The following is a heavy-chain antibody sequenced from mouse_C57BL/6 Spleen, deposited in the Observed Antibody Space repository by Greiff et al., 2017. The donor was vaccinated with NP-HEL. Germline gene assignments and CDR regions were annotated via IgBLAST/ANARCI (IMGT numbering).Heavy chain of an antibody. CDR1: GFNFKDYY. J-gene: IGHJ3*02. CDR3: ASGPYDGYG. D-gene: IGHD2-3*01. Sequence: VQLQQSGAELVQPGASVNLSCTASGFNFKDYYMHWVKQRTEPGLVWIGRIDPEDGETKYAPKFQSKGNITAYTSPNTAYLQLSSLTSEDTAVDYCASGPYDGYGWGQGTLVTGSA. CDR2: IDPEDGET. V-gene: IGHV14-2*01.